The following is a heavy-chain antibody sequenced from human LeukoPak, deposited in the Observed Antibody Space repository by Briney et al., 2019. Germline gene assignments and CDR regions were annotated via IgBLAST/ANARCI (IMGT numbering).Heavy chain of an antibody. CDR2: IYHSGST. CDR3: ASWLRIFDY. CDR1: GYSISSGYY. J-gene: IGHJ4*02. D-gene: IGHD5-12*01. V-gene: IGHV4-38-2*02. Sequence: SETLSLTCTVSGYSISSGYYWGWIRQPPGKGLEWIGSIYHSGSTYYDPSLKSRVTISVDTSKNQFSLKLSSVTAADTAVYYCASWLRIFDYWGQGTLVTVSS.